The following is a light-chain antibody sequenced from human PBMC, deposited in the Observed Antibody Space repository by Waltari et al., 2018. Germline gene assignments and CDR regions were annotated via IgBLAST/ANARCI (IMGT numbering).Light chain of an antibody. J-gene: IGLJ3*02. CDR2: AYG. Sequence: QSVLTQPPSVSGAPGQSVTISCTGSSSNIGAGYDVHWYHQPPGGAPKLLIYAYGSRPAGVPDRFYGSKSGSSASLASNGLQSDDEGDYYCQSYDSRLSAVFGGGTRLSVL. CDR3: QSYDSRLSAV. CDR1: SSNIGAGYD. V-gene: IGLV1-40*01.